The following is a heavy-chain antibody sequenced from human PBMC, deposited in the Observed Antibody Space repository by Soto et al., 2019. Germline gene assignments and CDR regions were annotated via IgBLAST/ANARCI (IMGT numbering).Heavy chain of an antibody. CDR3: PRLSGDHSAFFSYGMDA. CDR1: XFTFDTYW. Sequence: SLRLACAASXFTFDTYWINWVRQAPGKGPEWLAGVKRDGTISSSAASVKGRFTISRDNARNTLSLQMNSLRADDTAVYYCPRLSGDHSAFFSYGMDAWGQGTTVTVSS. D-gene: IGHD2-21*01. V-gene: IGHV3-74*01. J-gene: IGHJ6*02. CDR2: VKRDGTIS.